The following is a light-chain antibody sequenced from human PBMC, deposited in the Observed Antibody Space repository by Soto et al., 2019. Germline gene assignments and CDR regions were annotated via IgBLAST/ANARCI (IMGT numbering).Light chain of an antibody. V-gene: IGKV1-33*01. Sequence: DIQMTQSPSSLSASVGDRVTITCQADQGISKSLSWYQQKPGMAPKLLIYDASNLETGVPSRFSGSGSGIDFTLTISSLQPEDFARYYCQQYDDLPFTFGGGTKVEIK. CDR3: QQYDDLPFT. CDR1: QGISKS. J-gene: IGKJ4*01. CDR2: DAS.